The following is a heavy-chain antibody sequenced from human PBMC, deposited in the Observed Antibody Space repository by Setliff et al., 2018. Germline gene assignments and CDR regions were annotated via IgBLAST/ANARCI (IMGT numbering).Heavy chain of an antibody. J-gene: IGHJ3*02. D-gene: IGHD4-17*01. CDR2: INHSGST. V-gene: IGHV4-34*01. CDR3: VRDAGDGYGVDAYAGGGFDI. Sequence: KTSETLSLTCGASGGSFSDYYWSWIRQTPGKGLEWIGEINHSGSTKCNPSLKSRVTISVDTSKKYFSLKLTSVTAADTAVYYCVRDAGDGYGVDAYAGGGFDIWGQGTVVTVSS. CDR1: GGSFSDYY.